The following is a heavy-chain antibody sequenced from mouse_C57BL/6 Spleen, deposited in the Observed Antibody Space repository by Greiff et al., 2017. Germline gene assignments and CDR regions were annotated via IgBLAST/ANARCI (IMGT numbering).Heavy chain of an antibody. CDR1: GYTFTSYT. V-gene: IGHV1-4*01. D-gene: IGHD2-14*01. CDR3: ARGGTGTYYFDD. J-gene: IGHJ2*01. CDR2: INPSSGYT. Sequence: QVQLQQSGAELARPGASVKMSCKASGYTFTSYTMHWVKQRPGQGLEWIGYINPSSGYTKYNQKFKDKATLTADKSSSTAYMQLSSLTSESSAVYYCARGGTGTYYFDDGGQGTTLTVSS.